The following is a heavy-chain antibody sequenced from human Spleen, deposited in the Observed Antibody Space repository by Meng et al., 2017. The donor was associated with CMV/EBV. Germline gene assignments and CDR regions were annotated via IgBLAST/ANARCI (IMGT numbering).Heavy chain of an antibody. V-gene: IGHV3-23*01. CDR1: GLSFSTYA. CDR3: ARDVVEGGARNWFDP. D-gene: IGHD2-21*01. J-gene: IGHJ5*02. Sequence: GGSLRLSCAASGLSFSTYAMNWVRQAPGKGLEWVSAISAGGGSTYYVDSAKGRFTIARDNAKNSLYLQMNSLRAEDTAVYYCARDVVEGGARNWFDPWAEGTLVTVSS. CDR2: ISAGGGST.